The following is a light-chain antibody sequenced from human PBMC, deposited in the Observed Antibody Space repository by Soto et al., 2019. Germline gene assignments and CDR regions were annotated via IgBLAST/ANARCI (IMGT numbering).Light chain of an antibody. J-gene: IGLJ1*01. CDR3: TSYTSSITYV. CDR1: SSDVGGYNF. Sequence: QSVLTKPASVSGSPGQSITISCPGTSSDVGGYNFVSWYQHHPGKAPKLIIYDVSNRPSGVSNRFSGSKSGNTASLTISGLQAEDEADYYCTSYTSSITYVFGTGTKVTVL. CDR2: DVS. V-gene: IGLV2-14*03.